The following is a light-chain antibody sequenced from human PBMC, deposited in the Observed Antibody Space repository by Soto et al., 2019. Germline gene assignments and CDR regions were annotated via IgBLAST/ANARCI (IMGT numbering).Light chain of an antibody. J-gene: IGKJ3*01. CDR3: QQRADWPIT. CDR1: QNVDNY. CDR2: DSS. Sequence: EIVLTQSPATLSLSPGERATLSCRASQNVDNYLAWYQQKPGQAPRLLIYDSSNRATGIPARFSGSGSGTDFTLTISSLEPEDFALYYCQQRADWPITFGPGTKVDI. V-gene: IGKV3-11*01.